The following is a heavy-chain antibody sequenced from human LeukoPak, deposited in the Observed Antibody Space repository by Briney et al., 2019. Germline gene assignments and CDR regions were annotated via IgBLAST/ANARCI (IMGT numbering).Heavy chain of an antibody. V-gene: IGHV3-13*01. Sequence: GGSLRLSCAASGFTFSNYDMHRVRQATGKGLEWVSSIGTVGDTYYSDSVKGRFTISRENAKNSWYLQMNSLRAEDSALYYCARGGRGSAAVVAPRSFDIWGQGTMVTVSS. J-gene: IGHJ3*02. CDR1: GFTFSNYD. CDR3: ARGGRGSAAVVAPRSFDI. CDR2: IGTVGDT. D-gene: IGHD3-22*01.